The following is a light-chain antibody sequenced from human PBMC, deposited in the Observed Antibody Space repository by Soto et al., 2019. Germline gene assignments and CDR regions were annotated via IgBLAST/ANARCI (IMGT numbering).Light chain of an antibody. CDR2: DNN. CDR3: GTWDSSLSAGM. CDR1: SSNIGNKY. J-gene: IGLJ3*02. Sequence: QSVLTQPPSVSAAPGHKVTISCSGSSSNIGNKYVSWYQQLPGTAPKLLIYDNNKRPSGIPDRFSGSNSGTSATLGITGLQTGDEADYYCGTWDSSLSAGMFGGGTELTVL. V-gene: IGLV1-51*01.